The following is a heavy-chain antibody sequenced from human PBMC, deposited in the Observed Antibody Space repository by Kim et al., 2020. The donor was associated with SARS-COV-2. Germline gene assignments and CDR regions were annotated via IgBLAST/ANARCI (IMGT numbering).Heavy chain of an antibody. Sequence: GGSLRLSCAASGFTFSSYSMNWVRQAPGKGLEWVSYISSSSSTIYYADSVKGRFTISRDNAKNSLYLQMNSLRDEDTAVYYCARDLSLGLSSGWNWFDPWGQGTLVTVSS. CDR2: ISSSSSTI. D-gene: IGHD6-19*01. CDR1: GFTFSSYS. CDR3: ARDLSLGLSSGWNWFDP. V-gene: IGHV3-48*02. J-gene: IGHJ5*02.